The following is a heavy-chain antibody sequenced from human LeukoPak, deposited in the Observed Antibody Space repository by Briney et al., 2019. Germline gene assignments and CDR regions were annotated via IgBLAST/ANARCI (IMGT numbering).Heavy chain of an antibody. CDR1: GFTFSSYA. CDR2: ISGSGGST. D-gene: IGHD2-2*01. CDR3: AKDSLVGYCSSTSCYGFDY. J-gene: IGHJ4*02. Sequence: GGSLRLSCAASGFTFSSYAVSWVRQAPGKGLEWVSAISGSGGSTYYADSVKGRFTISRDNSKNTLYLQMNSLRAEDTAVYYCAKDSLVGYCSSTSCYGFDYWGQGTLVTVSS. V-gene: IGHV3-23*01.